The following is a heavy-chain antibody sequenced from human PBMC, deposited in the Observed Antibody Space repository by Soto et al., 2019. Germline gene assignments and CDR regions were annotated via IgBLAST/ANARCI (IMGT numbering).Heavy chain of an antibody. D-gene: IGHD5-12*01. CDR2: ISPYNGNT. V-gene: IGHV1-18*04. CDR1: GYAFSNYG. J-gene: IGHJ5*02. CDR3: ATSYDSGFDP. Sequence: QIQLVQSGAEVKKPGASVRVSCKASGYAFSNYGISWIRQAPGLGLEWMGWISPYNGNTDYAQSLQGRVTMTTDTSTNTAYMELRSLTSADTAVYYCATSYDSGFDPWGQGTLVTVSS.